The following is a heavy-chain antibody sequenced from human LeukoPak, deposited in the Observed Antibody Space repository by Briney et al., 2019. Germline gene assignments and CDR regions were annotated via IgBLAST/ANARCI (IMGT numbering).Heavy chain of an antibody. CDR3: ARRDSSGWYFFDY. CDR1: GGSISNYY. J-gene: IGHJ4*02. V-gene: IGHV4-59*08. CDR2: IYYSGST. D-gene: IGHD6-19*01. Sequence: SETLSLTCTVSGGSISNYYWNWIRQPPGKGLEWIGYIYYSGSTNYNPSLKSRVTISIDTSKNQFSLKLSSVTAADTAVYYCARRDSSGWYFFDYWGQGTLVTVSS.